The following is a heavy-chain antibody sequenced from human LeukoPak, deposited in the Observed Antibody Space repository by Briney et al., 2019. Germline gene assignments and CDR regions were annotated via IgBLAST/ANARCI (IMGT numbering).Heavy chain of an antibody. Sequence: GASVKVSCKASGGTFSSYAISWVRQAPGQGLEWMGGIIPIFGTANYAQKFQGRVTITADESTSTAYMELSSPRSEDTAVYYCARDRSSGSYTYWGQGTLVTVSS. D-gene: IGHD6-19*01. CDR2: IIPIFGTA. J-gene: IGHJ4*02. CDR1: GGTFSSYA. CDR3: ARDRSSGSYTY. V-gene: IGHV1-69*01.